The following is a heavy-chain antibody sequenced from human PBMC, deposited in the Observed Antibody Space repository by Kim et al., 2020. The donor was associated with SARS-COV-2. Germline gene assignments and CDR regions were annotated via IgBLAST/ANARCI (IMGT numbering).Heavy chain of an antibody. CDR3: ARGGHYYGSGSYGSLIDY. J-gene: IGHJ4*02. CDR1: GGSIRSGDYY. CDR2: IYYSGNT. D-gene: IGHD3-10*01. Sequence: SETLSLTCTVSGGSIRSGDYYWSWIRQPPGKGLEWIGYIYYSGNTYSNPSLESRVTISVDTSKNQFSLKLSSVTAADTAVYYCARGGHYYGSGSYGSLIDYWGQGTLVTVSS. V-gene: IGHV4-30-4*01.